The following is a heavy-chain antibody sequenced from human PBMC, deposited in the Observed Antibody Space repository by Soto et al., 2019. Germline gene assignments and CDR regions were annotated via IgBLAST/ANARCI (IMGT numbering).Heavy chain of an antibody. CDR2: IKQDGSDK. V-gene: IGHV3-7*01. CDR1: GFTFSSYW. CDR3: ARSITMVRGPYYHAMDV. J-gene: IGHJ6*02. D-gene: IGHD3-10*01. Sequence: PGGSLRLSCAASGFTFSSYWMSWVRQAPGKGLEWVANIKQDGSDKYYVDSVKGRFTISRDNAKNSLYLQMNSLRDEDTAVYYCARSITMVRGPYYHAMDVWGQGTTVTVSS.